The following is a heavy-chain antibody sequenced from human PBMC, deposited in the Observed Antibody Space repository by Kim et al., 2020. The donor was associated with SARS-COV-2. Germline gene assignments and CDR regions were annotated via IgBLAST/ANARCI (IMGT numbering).Heavy chain of an antibody. D-gene: IGHD3-10*01. Sequence: GGSLRLSCAASGFTFSSYGMHWVRQAPGKGLEWVAVISYDGSNKYYADYVKGRFTISRDNSKNTLYLQMNSLRAEDTAVYYCAKGALGIWFGELLHDAF. CDR2: ISYDGSNK. V-gene: IGHV3-30*18. CDR1: GFTFSSYG. CDR3: AKGALGIWFGELLHDAF. J-gene: IGHJ3*01.